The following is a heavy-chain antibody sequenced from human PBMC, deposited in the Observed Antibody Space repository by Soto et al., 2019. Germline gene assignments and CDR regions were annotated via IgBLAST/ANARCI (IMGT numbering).Heavy chain of an antibody. CDR2: INAIIGNA. J-gene: IGHJ4*02. CDR3: AREVRDGYNSGDY. CDR1: GYTFTTFG. V-gene: IGHV1-18*01. Sequence: ASVKVSCKASGYTFTTFGITWVRQAPGQGLQWMGGINAIIGNANYAQKFQGRVTMTADESTSTAYMELSSLRSDDTAVYYCAREVRDGYNSGDYWGQGTLVTVSS. D-gene: IGHD5-12*01.